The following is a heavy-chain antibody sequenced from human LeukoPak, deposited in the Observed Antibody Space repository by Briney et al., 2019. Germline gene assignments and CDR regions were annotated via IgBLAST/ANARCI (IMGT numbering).Heavy chain of an antibody. D-gene: IGHD6-19*01. CDR1: GFAFSSYT. CDR3: ASSSGGFNWFDP. CDR2: INSDGSST. Sequence: PGGSLRLSCATSGFAFSSYTMNWVRQAPGKGLVWVSRINSDGSSTNYADSVKGRFTISRDNAKNTLYLLMNSLRVEDTAVYYCASSSGGFNWFDPWGQGTLVTVSS. J-gene: IGHJ5*02. V-gene: IGHV3-74*01.